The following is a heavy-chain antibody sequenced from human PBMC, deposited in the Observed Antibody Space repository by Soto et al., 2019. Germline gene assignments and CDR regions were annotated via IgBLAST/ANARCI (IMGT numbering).Heavy chain of an antibody. J-gene: IGHJ4*02. D-gene: IGHD5-18*01. V-gene: IGHV3-48*02. CDR2: ISSSSSTI. CDR3: ARDRGYTYGFDY. Sequence: GGSLRLSCAASGLTFTSYSMNWVRRAPGKGLEWVSSISSSSSTIYYADSVKGRFTISRDNAKNSLYLQMNSLRDEDTAVYYCARDRGYTYGFDYWGQGTLVTVSS. CDR1: GLTFTSYS.